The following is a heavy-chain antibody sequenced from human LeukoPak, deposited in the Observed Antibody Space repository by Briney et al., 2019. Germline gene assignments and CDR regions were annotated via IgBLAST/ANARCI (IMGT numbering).Heavy chain of an antibody. CDR3: ARAPITSYSSSWYYFDY. V-gene: IGHV3-21*01. Sequence: GGSLRLSCAASGFTFSSYSMNWVRQAPGKGLEWVSSISSSSSYIYYADSVKGRFTISRDNAKNSLYLQMNSLRAEDTAVYYCARAPITSYSSSWYYFDYWGQGTLVTVSS. D-gene: IGHD6-13*01. CDR2: ISSSSSYI. J-gene: IGHJ4*02. CDR1: GFTFSSYS.